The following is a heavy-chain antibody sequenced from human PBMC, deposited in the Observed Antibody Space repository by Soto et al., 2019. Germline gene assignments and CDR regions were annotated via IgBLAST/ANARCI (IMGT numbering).Heavy chain of an antibody. V-gene: IGHV4-34*01. CDR3: ARGNHQNQRRYFDWLLGGYFDY. D-gene: IGHD3-9*01. CDR2: INHSGST. CDR1: GGSFSGYY. J-gene: IGHJ4*02. Sequence: PSETLSLTCAVYGGSFSGYYWSWIRQPPGKGVEWIGEINHSGSTNYNPSLKSRVTISVDTSKNQFSLKLSSVTAADTAVYYCARGNHQNQRRYFDWLLGGYFDYWGQGTLVTVSS.